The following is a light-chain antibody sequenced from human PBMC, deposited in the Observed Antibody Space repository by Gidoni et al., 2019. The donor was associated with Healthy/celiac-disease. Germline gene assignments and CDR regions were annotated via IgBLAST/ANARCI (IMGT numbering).Light chain of an antibody. CDR2: GAS. V-gene: IGKV3-15*01. J-gene: IGKJ2*01. CDR3: QQYNNWPPYT. Sequence: EIVMTQSPATLSVSPGERATLSCRASQRVSSNLAWYQQKPGQAPRRLIYGASTRATGIPARFSGSGSATEFTLTISSLQSEDFAVYYCQQYNNWPPYTFGQGTKLEIK. CDR1: QRVSSN.